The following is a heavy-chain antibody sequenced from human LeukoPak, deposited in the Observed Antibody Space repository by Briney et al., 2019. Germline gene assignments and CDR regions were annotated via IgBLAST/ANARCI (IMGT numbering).Heavy chain of an antibody. CDR1: AGSMSTSY. J-gene: IGHJ5*02. D-gene: IGHD5-12*01. V-gene: IGHV4-59*10. CDR2: IYTSGIT. Sequence: SQTLSLTCTVYAGSMSTSYWSWIRQPAGKGPEWVGRIYTSGITTYNPSLKSRVTMSVDTSKKQFSLNLSSVTAADTAVFYCARSVSAYAGRGWFDPWGQGTLVTVSS. CDR3: ARSVSAYAGRGWFDP.